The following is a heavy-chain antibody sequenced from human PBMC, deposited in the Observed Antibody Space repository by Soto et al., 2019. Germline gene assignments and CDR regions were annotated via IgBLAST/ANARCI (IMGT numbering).Heavy chain of an antibody. V-gene: IGHV4-34*01. Sequence: PSETLSLTCAVYGGSFSGYYWSWIRQPPGKGLEWIGEINHSGSTNYNPSLKSRVTISVDTSKNQFSLKLSSVTAADTAVYYCSSGCYSCRMDVWGIGTTVTVSS. J-gene: IGHJ6*03. CDR1: GGSFSGYY. CDR3: SSGCYSCRMDV. CDR2: INHSGST. D-gene: IGHD6-19*01.